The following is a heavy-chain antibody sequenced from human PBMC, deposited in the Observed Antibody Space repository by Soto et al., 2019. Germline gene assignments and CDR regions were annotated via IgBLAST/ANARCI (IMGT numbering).Heavy chain of an antibody. Sequence: GGSLRLSCAASGFIFSTYAMTWVRQAPGKGLEWVSVISGGGGTTYYADSVKGRFTISRDNSKNTLFLQMDSLGAEDAAVYYCAKVRGTVTTPPDYWGQGTTVTVSS. V-gene: IGHV3-23*01. J-gene: IGHJ4*03. CDR1: GFIFSTYA. CDR2: ISGGGGTT. CDR3: AKVRGTVTTPPDY. D-gene: IGHD4-17*01.